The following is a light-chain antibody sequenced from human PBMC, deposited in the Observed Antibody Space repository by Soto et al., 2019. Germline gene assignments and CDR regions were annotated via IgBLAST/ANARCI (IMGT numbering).Light chain of an antibody. J-gene: IGKJ1*01. CDR2: DAS. CDR3: QQYGDLPT. Sequence: IPMTQSPFTLSAPVGDRVPIPCRASQSISSWLAWYQQKPGKAPKLLIYDASSLESGVPSRFSGSGSGTEFTLTISNLEPEDFAVYYCQQYGDLPTFGQGTKVDIK. CDR1: QSISSW. V-gene: IGKV1-5*01.